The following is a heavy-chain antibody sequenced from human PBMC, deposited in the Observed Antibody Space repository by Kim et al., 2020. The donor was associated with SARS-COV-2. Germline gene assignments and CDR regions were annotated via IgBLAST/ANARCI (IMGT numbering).Heavy chain of an antibody. Sequence: NPSLTSRVTMSLDASKKQFSLKLKSVTAADTAVYYCARGPMVAAGGAMDLWGQGILVTVSS. CDR3: ARGPMVAAGGAMDL. V-gene: IGHV4-4*07. J-gene: IGHJ5*02. D-gene: IGHD6-13*01.